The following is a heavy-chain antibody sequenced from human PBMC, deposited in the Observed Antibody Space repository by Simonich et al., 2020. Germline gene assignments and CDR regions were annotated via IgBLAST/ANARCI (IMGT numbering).Heavy chain of an antibody. CDR3: ARDRYCSGGSCYYFDY. Sequence: QVQLVESGGGVVQPGRSLRLSCAVSGFTFSSYGMHWVRQAPGKGLEWVAVIWYDGSNKYYAKSVKGRFTISRDNSKNTLYLQMNSLRAEDTAVYYCARDRYCSGGSCYYFDYWGQGTLVTVSS. J-gene: IGHJ4*02. CDR1: GFTFSSYG. D-gene: IGHD2-15*01. CDR2: IWYDGSNK. V-gene: IGHV3-33*01.